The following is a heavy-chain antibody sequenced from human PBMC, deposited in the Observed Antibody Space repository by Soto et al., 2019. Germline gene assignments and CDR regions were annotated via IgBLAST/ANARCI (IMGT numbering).Heavy chain of an antibody. D-gene: IGHD2-2*01. CDR1: GFTFRSYA. CDR2: IIPIFGTA. V-gene: IGHV1-69*01. J-gene: IGHJ6*02. CDR3: ARESCSSTSCYPGYYYYGMDV. Sequence: GGSLILSCAASGFTFRSYAMSWVRQAPGKGLEWMGGIIPIFGTANYAQKFQGRVTITADESTSTAYMELSSLRSEDAAVYYCARESCSSTSCYPGYYYYGMDVWGQGTTVTVSS.